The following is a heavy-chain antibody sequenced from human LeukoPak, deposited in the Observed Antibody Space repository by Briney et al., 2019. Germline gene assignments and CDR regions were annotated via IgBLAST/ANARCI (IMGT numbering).Heavy chain of an antibody. CDR2: IYTSGST. D-gene: IGHD6-13*01. CDR1: GGSISPYY. J-gene: IGHJ3*02. CDR3: AREYSSSWYRIGGAFDI. Sequence: PSETLSLTCTVSGGSISPYYWSWIRQPAGKGLEWIGRIYTSGSTNYNPSLKSRVTMSVDTSKNQFSLKLSSVTAADTAVYYCAREYSSSWYRIGGAFDIWGQGTMVTVSS. V-gene: IGHV4-4*07.